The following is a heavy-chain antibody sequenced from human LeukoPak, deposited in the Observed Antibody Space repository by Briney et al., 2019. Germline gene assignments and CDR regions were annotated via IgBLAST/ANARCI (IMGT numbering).Heavy chain of an antibody. V-gene: IGHV4-39*01. CDR2: IYYSGST. D-gene: IGHD2-2*01. Sequence: PSETLSLTCTVSGGSISSSSYYWGWIRQPPGKGLEWIGSIYYSGSTYYNPSLKSRVTISVDTSKNQFSLKLSSVTAADTAVYYCVRHPAYYYMDVWGKGTTVTVSS. CDR1: GGSISSSSYY. J-gene: IGHJ6*03. CDR3: VRHPAYYYMDV.